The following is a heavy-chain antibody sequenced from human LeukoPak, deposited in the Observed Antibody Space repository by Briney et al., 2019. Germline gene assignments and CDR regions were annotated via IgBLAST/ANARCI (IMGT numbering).Heavy chain of an antibody. J-gene: IGHJ4*02. V-gene: IGHV3-43*02. CDR2: ISGDGGST. Sequence: GGSLRLSCAASGVSFDDYALHWVRQGPGKGLEWISLISGDGGSTYYADSVKGRFTISRDNSKTSLYLHMDSLRPEDTALYYCAKDRDMITFGGTDSWGQRTLVTVSS. CDR3: AKDRDMITFGGTDS. CDR1: GVSFDDYA. D-gene: IGHD3-16*01.